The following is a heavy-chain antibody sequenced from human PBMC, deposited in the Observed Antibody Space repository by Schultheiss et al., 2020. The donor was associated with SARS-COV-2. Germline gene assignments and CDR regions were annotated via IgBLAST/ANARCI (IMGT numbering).Heavy chain of an antibody. J-gene: IGHJ6*03. CDR2: IYHSGST. D-gene: IGHD6-13*01. CDR3: ARDVQQQLLYYYMDV. V-gene: IGHV4-39*07. Sequence: SETLSLTCAVSGGSISSGDYYWSWIRQPPGKGLEWIGSIYHSGSTYYNPSLESRVTISVDTSKSQFSLSLSSVTAADTAVYYCARDVQQQLLYYYMDVWGKGTTVTVSS. CDR1: GGSISSGDYY.